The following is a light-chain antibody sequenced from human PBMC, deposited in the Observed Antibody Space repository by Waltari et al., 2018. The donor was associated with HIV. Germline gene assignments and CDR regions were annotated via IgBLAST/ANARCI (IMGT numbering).Light chain of an antibody. J-gene: IGKJ3*01. CDR1: QDMRKN. V-gene: IGKV1-33*01. CDR3: LQCENLPF. CDR2: DVS. Sequence: DIQMPQSPASLSASVGDRVTIPCQTSQDMRKNLNWFQQKPGKAPKLLIYDVSNLETGVASRFSGSRSGTDFNLTISSLQPEDNARYYCLQCENLPFFGPGTKVEI.